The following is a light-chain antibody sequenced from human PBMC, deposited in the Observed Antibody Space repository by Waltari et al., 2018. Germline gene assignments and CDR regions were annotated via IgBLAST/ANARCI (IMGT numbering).Light chain of an antibody. V-gene: IGKV3-20*01. CDR1: RRVAGTS. J-gene: IGKJ2*01. Sequence: EIVLTQSPDSLSLSPGERPTLSCTARRRVAGTSLAWYQQKPGQAPRLLIYGASNRATGIPDRFSGSGSGTDFTLTISRLGPEDFAVYYCQQYGSSPQTFGQGTKLEI. CDR3: QQYGSSPQT. CDR2: GAS.